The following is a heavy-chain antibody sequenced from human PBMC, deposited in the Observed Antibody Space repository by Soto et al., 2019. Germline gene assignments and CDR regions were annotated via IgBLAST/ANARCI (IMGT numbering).Heavy chain of an antibody. J-gene: IGHJ4*02. CDR1: GFTFSSYG. CDR3: ARQCEVWFGESILPN. D-gene: IGHD3-10*01. CDR2: IWYDGSNK. Sequence: QVQLVESGGGVVQPGRSLRLSCAGSGFTFSSYGMHWVRQAPGKGLEWVAVIWYDGSNKYYADSVKGRFTISRDNSKKTLYLQRNSLRAEDTAVYYCARQCEVWFGESILPNWGQGTLVTVSS. V-gene: IGHV3-33*01.